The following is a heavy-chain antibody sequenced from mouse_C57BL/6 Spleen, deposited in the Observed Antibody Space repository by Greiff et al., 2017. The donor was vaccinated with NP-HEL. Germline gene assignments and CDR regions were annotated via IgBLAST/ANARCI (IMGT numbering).Heavy chain of an antibody. CDR3: APITTAAMDY. V-gene: IGHV1-26*01. Sequence: VQLQQSGPELVKPGASVKISCKASGYTFTDYYMNWVKQSHGKSLEWIGDINPNNGGTSYNQKFKGKATLTVDKSSSTAYMELRSLTSEDSAVYYCAPITTAAMDYWGQGTSVTVSS. CDR2: INPNNGGT. CDR1: GYTFTDYY. J-gene: IGHJ4*01. D-gene: IGHD1-1*01.